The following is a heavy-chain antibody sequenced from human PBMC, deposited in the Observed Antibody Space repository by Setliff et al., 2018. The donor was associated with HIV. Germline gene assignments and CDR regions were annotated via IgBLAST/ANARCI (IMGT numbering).Heavy chain of an antibody. CDR2: IYNGGAS. V-gene: IGHV4-39*07. CDR1: GDSIISGSYY. Sequence: SETLSLTCIVTGDSIISGSYYWAGIRQPPGKGLEWIGTIYNGGASHYNPSLKSRVIIFLDPSKNQFSLELTSVTAADTAVYYCAREAPSEPTRYYNFWSGYPDGFDPWGPGTLVTVSS. J-gene: IGHJ5*02. CDR3: AREAPSEPTRYYNFWSGYPDGFDP. D-gene: IGHD3-3*01.